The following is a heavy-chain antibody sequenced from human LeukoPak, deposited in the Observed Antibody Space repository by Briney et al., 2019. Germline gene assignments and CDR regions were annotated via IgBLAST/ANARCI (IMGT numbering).Heavy chain of an antibody. CDR2: ISGDGGST. V-gene: IGHV3-43*02. CDR3: AKDAPGYSSSWLYYYYGMDV. Sequence: PGGSLRLSCAASGFTFDDYAMHWVRQAPGKGLEWVSLISGDGGSTYYADSVKGRFTISRDNSKDSLYLQMNSLRTEDTALYYCAKDAPGYSSSWLYYYYGMDVWGQGTTVTVSS. J-gene: IGHJ6*02. D-gene: IGHD6-13*01. CDR1: GFTFDDYA.